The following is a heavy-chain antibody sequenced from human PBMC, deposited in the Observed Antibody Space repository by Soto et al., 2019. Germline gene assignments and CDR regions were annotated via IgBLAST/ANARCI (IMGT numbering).Heavy chain of an antibody. D-gene: IGHD1-26*01. CDR1: GFTFSSYG. Sequence: QVQLVESGGGVVQPGRSLRLSCAASGFTFSSYGMNWVRQAPGKGLEWVAVISYDGSNKYYADSVKGRFTISRDNSKNTLYLQMNSLRAEDTAVYYCAKDFNRYSGSYYFDYWGQGTLVTVSS. CDR3: AKDFNRYSGSYYFDY. CDR2: ISYDGSNK. V-gene: IGHV3-30*18. J-gene: IGHJ4*02.